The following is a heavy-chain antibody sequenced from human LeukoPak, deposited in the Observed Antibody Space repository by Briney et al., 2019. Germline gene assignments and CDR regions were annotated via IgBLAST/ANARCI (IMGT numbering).Heavy chain of an antibody. J-gene: IGHJ4*02. D-gene: IGHD5-18*01. CDR3: ARDRWGYSYGGD. CDR2: ISSSSSFI. Sequence: SGGSLRLSCAASGFIFSDYSMTWVRQSPGKGLEWLSYISSSSSFIYYADSLKGRFTISRDNAKNSLYLQMNSLRADDTAVYFCARDRWGYSYGGDWGQGTLVTVSS. V-gene: IGHV3-21*05. CDR1: GFIFSDYS.